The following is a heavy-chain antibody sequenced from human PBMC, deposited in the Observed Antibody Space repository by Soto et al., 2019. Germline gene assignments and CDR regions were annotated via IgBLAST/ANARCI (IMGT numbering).Heavy chain of an antibody. J-gene: IGHJ4*02. V-gene: IGHV1-3*01. Sequence: ASVKVSCKASGYTFTSYAMHWVRQAPGQRLEWMGWINAGNGNTKYSQKLQGRVTITRDTSASTDYMELSSLRSEDTAVYYCASTTYYYDSSGLDYWGQGTPVTVSS. CDR1: GYTFTSYA. CDR2: INAGNGNT. CDR3: ASTTYYYDSSGLDY. D-gene: IGHD3-22*01.